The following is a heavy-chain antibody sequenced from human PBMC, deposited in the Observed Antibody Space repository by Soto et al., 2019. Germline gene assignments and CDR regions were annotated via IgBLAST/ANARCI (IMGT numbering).Heavy chain of an antibody. Sequence: VSLRLSCAASGFTFSRYAMSWVRQAPGKGLESVSAISGSGGSTYYADSVKGRCTISRDNSKNTLYLQMNSLRAEDTAVYYCAIHSSSWSNWFDPWGQGTLVTVSS. D-gene: IGHD6-13*01. V-gene: IGHV3-23*01. CDR1: GFTFSRYA. CDR3: AIHSSSWSNWFDP. J-gene: IGHJ5*02. CDR2: ISGSGGST.